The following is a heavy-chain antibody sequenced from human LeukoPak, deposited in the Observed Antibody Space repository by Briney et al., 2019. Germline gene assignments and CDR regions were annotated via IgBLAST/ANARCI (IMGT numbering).Heavy chain of an antibody. J-gene: IGHJ4*02. CDR2: ISSTSTYR. V-gene: IGHV3-21*01. CDR1: GFSLRGYN. Sequence: GGSLRLSCGVSGFSLRGYNMNWIRQAPGKGLEWVACISSTSTYRYYADSVKGRFTISRDNAKNSMFLQMNSLRVEDTAIYYCARDDSSGTPYYFDSWGQGTLVPVSS. D-gene: IGHD3-10*01. CDR3: ARDDSSGTPYYFDS.